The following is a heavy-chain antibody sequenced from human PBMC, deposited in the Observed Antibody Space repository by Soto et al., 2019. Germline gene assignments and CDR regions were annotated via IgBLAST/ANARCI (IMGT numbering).Heavy chain of an antibody. D-gene: IGHD3-3*01. CDR3: AHKYYDFWSGPDAFDI. Sequence: QITLKESGPTLVKPTQTLTLTCTFSGFSLSTSGVGVGWIRQPPGKALEWLALIYWDDDKRYSPSLKSRLTITKDTSKIQVVLTMTNMYPVDTATYYCAHKYYDFWSGPDAFDIWGQGTMVTVSS. V-gene: IGHV2-5*02. CDR1: GFSLSTSGVG. J-gene: IGHJ3*02. CDR2: IYWDDDK.